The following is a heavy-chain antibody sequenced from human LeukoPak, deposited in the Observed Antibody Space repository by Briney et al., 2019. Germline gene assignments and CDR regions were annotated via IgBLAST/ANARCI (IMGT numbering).Heavy chain of an antibody. D-gene: IGHD3-3*01. CDR3: ARARRITVFGVVIPDYFDC. Sequence: PSETLSLTCTVSGYSISTGYYWGWIRQPPGKGLEWIGTIYHSGSTYYNPSLKSRFTISIDTSKNQFSLKLSSVTAADTAVYYCARARRITVFGVVIPDYFDCWGQGTLVTVSS. CDR1: GYSISTGYY. J-gene: IGHJ4*02. V-gene: IGHV4-38-2*02. CDR2: IYHSGST.